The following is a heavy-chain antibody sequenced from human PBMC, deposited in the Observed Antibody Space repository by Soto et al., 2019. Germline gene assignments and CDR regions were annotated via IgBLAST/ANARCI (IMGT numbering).Heavy chain of an antibody. D-gene: IGHD2-2*02. CDR2: ISYDGSNK. CDR1: GVTLSSYG. CDR3: AKYGLVPAVIRD. J-gene: IGHJ4*02. V-gene: IGHV3-30*18. Sequence: GVSLRLSCAASGVTLSSYGMHWFRQAPGKGLEWVAVISYDGSNKYYADSVKGRFTISRDNSKNTLYLQMNSLRAEDTAVYYCAKYGLVPAVIRDWGQGTLVTGSS.